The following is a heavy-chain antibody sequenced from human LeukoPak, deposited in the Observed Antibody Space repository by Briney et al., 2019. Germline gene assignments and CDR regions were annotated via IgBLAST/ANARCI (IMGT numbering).Heavy chain of an antibody. CDR3: ARVDIVATNYFDY. V-gene: IGHV4-30-2*01. J-gene: IGHJ4*02. Sequence: PSETLSLTCAVSGGPISSGGYSWSSIRQPPGKGLEWIGYIYHSGRTYYNPSLKSRVTISVDRSKHQFSLKLGSVTAADTAVYYCARVDIVATNYFDYWGQGTLVTVSS. CDR2: IYHSGRT. CDR1: GGPISSGGYS. D-gene: IGHD5-12*01.